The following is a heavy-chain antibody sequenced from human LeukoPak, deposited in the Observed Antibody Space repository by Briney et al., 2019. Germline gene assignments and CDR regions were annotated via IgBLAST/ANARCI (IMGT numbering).Heavy chain of an antibody. CDR1: EFTFSSYW. CDR3: ARISSTTGVAWGGYLDF. J-gene: IGHJ4*02. Sequence: GGSLRLSCATSEFTFSSYWMSWLRQAPGKGLEWVANIKQDGSEGYYVDSVKGRFTISRDNAKNSLYLRMNSLRAEDTAVYHCARISSTTGVAWGGYLDFWGQGTLVAVSS. D-gene: IGHD2-8*01. CDR2: IKQDGSEG. V-gene: IGHV3-7*03.